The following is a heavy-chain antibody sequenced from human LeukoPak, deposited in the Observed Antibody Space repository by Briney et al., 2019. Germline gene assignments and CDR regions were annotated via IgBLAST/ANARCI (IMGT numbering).Heavy chain of an antibody. CDR3: ARGDLTSIGARISFDY. J-gene: IGHJ4*02. Sequence: ASVKVSCKASGYTFTGYYMHWVRQAPGQGLEWIGRINPNSGGTNYAQKFQGRVTMTRDTSISTAYMELSRLRSDDTAVYYCARGDLTSIGARISFDYWGQGTLVTVSS. V-gene: IGHV1-2*06. D-gene: IGHD6-6*01. CDR1: GYTFTGYY. CDR2: INPNSGGT.